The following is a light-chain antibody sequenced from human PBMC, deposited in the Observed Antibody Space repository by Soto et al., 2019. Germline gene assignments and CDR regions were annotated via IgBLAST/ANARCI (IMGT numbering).Light chain of an antibody. Sequence: DIQMTQSPSTLSASVGDRVTITCRASQSTSSYLAWYQQKPGKAPNLLIYDASTLESGVPSRFSGSGSGTEFTLTISCLHPDDFATYYCQQDNTYPWTFGQGTKVDIK. CDR2: DAS. CDR1: QSTSSY. CDR3: QQDNTYPWT. V-gene: IGKV1-5*01. J-gene: IGKJ1*01.